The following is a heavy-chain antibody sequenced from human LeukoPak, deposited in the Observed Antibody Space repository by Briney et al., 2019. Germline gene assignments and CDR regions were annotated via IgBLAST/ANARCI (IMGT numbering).Heavy chain of an antibody. CDR3: ARWYCSSTSCLFDY. CDR1: GFTFSSYE. D-gene: IGHD2-2*01. CDR2: ISSSGSTI. Sequence: PGGSLRLSCAASGFTFSSYEMNWVRQAPGKGREWVSYISSSGSTIFYADSVKGRFTIPRDNAKNSLYLQMNSLGAEDTAVYYCARWYCSSTSCLFDYWGQGTLVTVSS. J-gene: IGHJ4*02. V-gene: IGHV3-48*03.